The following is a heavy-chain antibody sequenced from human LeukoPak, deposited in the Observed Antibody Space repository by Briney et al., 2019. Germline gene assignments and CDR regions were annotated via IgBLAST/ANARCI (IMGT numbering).Heavy chain of an antibody. J-gene: IGHJ4*02. V-gene: IGHV2-70*04. CDR3: ARTRLATADYFDY. CDR2: IDWDDDK. Sequence: SGPALVKPTQTLTLTCTFSGFSLSTRGMRVSWIRQPPGKALEWLARIDWDDDKFYSTSLKTRLTISKDTSKSQVVLTMTNMDPVDTATYYCARTRLATADYFDYWGQGTLVTVSS. D-gene: IGHD6-13*01. CDR1: GFSLSTRGMR.